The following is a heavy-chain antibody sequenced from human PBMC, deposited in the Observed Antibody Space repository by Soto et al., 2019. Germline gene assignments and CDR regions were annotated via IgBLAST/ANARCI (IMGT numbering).Heavy chain of an antibody. V-gene: IGHV4-34*01. CDR1: GGSFSGYY. Sequence: QVQLQQWGAGLLKPSETLSLTCAVYGGSFSGYYWSWIRQPPGKGLEWIGEINHSGSTNYNLSLKSRVTISVDTSKNQFSLKLSSVTAADTAVYYCARGGVSSGYPFDYWGQGTLVTVSS. D-gene: IGHD3-22*01. CDR3: ARGGVSSGYPFDY. J-gene: IGHJ4*02. CDR2: INHSGST.